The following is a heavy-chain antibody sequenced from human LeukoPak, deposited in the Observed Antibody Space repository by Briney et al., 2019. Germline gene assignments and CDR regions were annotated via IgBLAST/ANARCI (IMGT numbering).Heavy chain of an antibody. J-gene: IGHJ4*02. Sequence: SETLSLTCTVSGYSISSGYYWGWIRQPPGKGLEWIGSIYHSGSAYYNPSLKSRVTISVDTSKNQFSLKLSSVTAADTAVYYCARLYDSSGVDYWGQGTLVTVSS. D-gene: IGHD3-22*01. CDR3: ARLYDSSGVDY. CDR1: GYSISSGYY. CDR2: IYHSGSA. V-gene: IGHV4-38-2*02.